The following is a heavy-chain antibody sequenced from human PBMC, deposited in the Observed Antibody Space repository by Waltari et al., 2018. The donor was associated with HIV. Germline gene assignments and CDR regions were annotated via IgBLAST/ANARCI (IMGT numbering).Heavy chain of an antibody. CDR3: ANVYYFESRGDFVKAGRDDY. V-gene: IGHV3-23*01. CDR1: GFTFSTFG. D-gene: IGHD3-22*01. CDR2: MRGDCGSA. Sequence: EAELLESGGGLVQPGGCLSLSCSASGFTFSTFGFAMVRQGPGQGLEGVWGMRGDCGSASGADSGNGRDSITGDYAKNRLYLQMNRFRVKNTVIYYCANVYYFESRGDFVKAGRDDYWGDGTVVTVSS. J-gene: IGHJ4*01.